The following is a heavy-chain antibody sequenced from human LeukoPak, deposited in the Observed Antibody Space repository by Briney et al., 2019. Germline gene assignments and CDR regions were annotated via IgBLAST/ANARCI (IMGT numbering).Heavy chain of an antibody. V-gene: IGHV3-30*02. Sequence: PGGSLRLSCAASGFTFSSYGMHWVRQAPGKGLEWVAFIRNDGSNKYYADSVKGRFTISRDNSKNTLYLQMNSLRTENTAVYYCATPGTSSWPNWGQGTLVTVSS. J-gene: IGHJ4*02. CDR1: GFTFSSYG. D-gene: IGHD6-13*01. CDR2: IRNDGSNK. CDR3: ATPGTSSWPN.